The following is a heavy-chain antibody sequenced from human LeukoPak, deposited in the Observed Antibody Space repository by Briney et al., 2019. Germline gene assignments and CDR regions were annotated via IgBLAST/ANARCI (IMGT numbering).Heavy chain of an antibody. CDR3: ARDLDIVVAPAAMVVSNYYYYGMDV. Sequence: SQTLSLTCAISGDSVSSNSAAWNWIRQSPSRGLEWLGRTYYRSKWYNDYAVSVKSRITINPDTSKNQFSLQLNSVTPEDTAVYYCARDLDIVVAPAAMVVSNYYYYGMDVWGQGTTVTVSS. V-gene: IGHV6-1*01. CDR2: TYYRSKWYN. CDR1: GDSVSSNSAA. J-gene: IGHJ6*02. D-gene: IGHD2-2*03.